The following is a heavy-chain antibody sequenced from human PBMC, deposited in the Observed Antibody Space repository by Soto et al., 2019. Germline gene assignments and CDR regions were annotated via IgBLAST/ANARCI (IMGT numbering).Heavy chain of an antibody. CDR1: GGSISSGDYY. Sequence: SETLSLTCTVSGGSISSGDYYWSWIRQPPGKGLEWIGYIYYSGSTYYNPSLKSRVTISVDTSKNQFSLKLSSVTAADTAVYYCARGYMTTVTTNNWFDPWGQGTLVTVSS. D-gene: IGHD4-17*01. J-gene: IGHJ5*02. CDR2: IYYSGST. V-gene: IGHV4-30-4*01. CDR3: ARGYMTTVTTNNWFDP.